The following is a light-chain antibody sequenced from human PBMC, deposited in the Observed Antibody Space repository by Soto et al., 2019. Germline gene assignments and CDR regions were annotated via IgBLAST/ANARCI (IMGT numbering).Light chain of an antibody. J-gene: IGKJ1*01. Sequence: ENVLTQSTGTLSLSPGERATLSCRASQTVYNGYLAWYQQKPGQAPRLLIYGASSRATGIPDRFSGSGSGTDFTLTISRLEPEDFAVYYCQQYVSSPRTFGQGTKVEIK. V-gene: IGKV3-20*01. CDR3: QQYVSSPRT. CDR2: GAS. CDR1: QTVYNGY.